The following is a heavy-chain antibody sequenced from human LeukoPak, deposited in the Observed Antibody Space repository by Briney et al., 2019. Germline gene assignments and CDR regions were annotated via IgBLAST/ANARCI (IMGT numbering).Heavy chain of an antibody. V-gene: IGHV3-33*01. Sequence: GGSLRLSCAASGFTFRSHGMHWVRKAPGKGLEWVAFIWYDGSNKYYTDSVKGRFTISRDNSKNTLYLQMNSLRAEDTAVYYCAGDRATSYFDYWGQGALVTISS. CDR2: IWYDGSNK. D-gene: IGHD1-26*01. CDR1: GFTFRSHG. J-gene: IGHJ4*02. CDR3: AGDRATSYFDY.